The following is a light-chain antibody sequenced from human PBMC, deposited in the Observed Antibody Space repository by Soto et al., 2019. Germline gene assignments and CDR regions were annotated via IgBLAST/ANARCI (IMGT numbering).Light chain of an antibody. CDR1: HRVAGY. V-gene: IGKV1-39*01. Sequence: DIEMTQSPSSLSASVGDRVTITCRASHRVAGYVNWYQQKAGQAPKLLIYSASSLQSGVPSRFSGSGTATESTLTISSLQPEDSGTYYCQQSYSNPFTFGPGTKVDIK. CDR2: SAS. J-gene: IGKJ3*01. CDR3: QQSYSNPFT.